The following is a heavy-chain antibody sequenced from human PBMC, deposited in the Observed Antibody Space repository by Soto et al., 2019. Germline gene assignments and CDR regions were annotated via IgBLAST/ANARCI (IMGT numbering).Heavy chain of an antibody. D-gene: IGHD5-12*01. J-gene: IGHJ6*02. CDR3: AKDLASCLRLSADV. CDR2: ISGNGSNT. Sequence: GGSMRLSCAASGFTFSSYAMGWVRKAPGKGLEWVSAISGNGSNTYYADSVKGRFTISRDNSKNTLYLQMNSLRAEDTAVYYCAKDLASCLRLSADVWGQGTTVTVSS. V-gene: IGHV3-23*01. CDR1: GFTFSSYA.